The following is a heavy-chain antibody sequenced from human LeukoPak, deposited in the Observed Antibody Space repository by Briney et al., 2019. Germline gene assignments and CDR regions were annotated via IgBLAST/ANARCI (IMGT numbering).Heavy chain of an antibody. CDR3: AKDPVGGNWFDP. CDR1: GFTVSSNY. J-gene: IGHJ5*02. Sequence: GGSLRLSCAASGFTVSSNYMSWVRQAPGKGLEWVSVIYSGGSTYYADSVKGRFTISRDNSKNTLYLQMNSLRAEDTAVYYCAKDPVGGNWFDPWGQGSLVTVSS. V-gene: IGHV3-53*01. CDR2: IYSGGST.